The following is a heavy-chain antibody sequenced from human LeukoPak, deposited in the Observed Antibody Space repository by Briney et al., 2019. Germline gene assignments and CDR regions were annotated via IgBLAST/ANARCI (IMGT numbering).Heavy chain of an antibody. CDR3: ARDRLRIAVAGHMDV. V-gene: IGHV1-18*01. J-gene: IGHJ6*03. CDR2: ISAYNGNT. CDR1: GYTFTSYG. D-gene: IGHD6-19*01. Sequence: GASVKVSCTASGYTFTSYGISWVRQAPGQGLEWMGWISAYNGNTNYAQKLQGRVTMTTDTSTSTVYMELSSLRSEDTAVYYCARDRLRIAVAGHMDVWGKGTTVTVSS.